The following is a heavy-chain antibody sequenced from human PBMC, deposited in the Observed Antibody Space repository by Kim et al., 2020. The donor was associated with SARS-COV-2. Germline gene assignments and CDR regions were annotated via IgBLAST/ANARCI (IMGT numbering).Heavy chain of an antibody. V-gene: IGHV4-34*01. D-gene: IGHD5-18*01. CDR1: GGSFSGYY. CDR3: ACSYNYDFNWFDP. Sequence: SETLSLTCAVYGGSFSGYYWSWIRQPPGKGLEWIGEINHSGSTNYNPSLKSRVTISVDTSKNQFSLKLSSVTAADTAVYYCACSYNYDFNWFDPWGQGTLVTVSS. J-gene: IGHJ5*02. CDR2: INHSGST.